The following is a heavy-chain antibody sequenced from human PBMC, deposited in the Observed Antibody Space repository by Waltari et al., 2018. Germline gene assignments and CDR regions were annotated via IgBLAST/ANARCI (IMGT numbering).Heavy chain of an antibody. Sequence: EVQLVESGGGLVQPGGSLRLSCTASGFTFSSYSMNWVRQAQGKGLEWVSYISSISSTIYYADSVKGRFTISRDNAKNSLYLQMNSLRAEDTAVYYCATLSYSSSWYDYWGQGTLVTVSS. V-gene: IGHV3-48*01. D-gene: IGHD6-13*01. CDR1: GFTFSSYS. CDR3: ATLSYSSSWYDY. CDR2: ISSISSTI. J-gene: IGHJ4*02.